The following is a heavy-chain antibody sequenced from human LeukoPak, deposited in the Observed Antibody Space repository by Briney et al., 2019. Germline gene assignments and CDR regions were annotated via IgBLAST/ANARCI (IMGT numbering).Heavy chain of an antibody. Sequence: SETLSLTCAVYGGSFSGYYWSWIRQPPGKGLEWIGEINHSGSTNYNPSLKSRVPISVDTSKNQFSLKLSSVTAADTAVYYCARARRLVHWFDPWGQGTLVTVSS. CDR1: GGSFSGYY. CDR2: INHSGST. V-gene: IGHV4-34*01. CDR3: ARARRLVHWFDP. J-gene: IGHJ5*02. D-gene: IGHD6-19*01.